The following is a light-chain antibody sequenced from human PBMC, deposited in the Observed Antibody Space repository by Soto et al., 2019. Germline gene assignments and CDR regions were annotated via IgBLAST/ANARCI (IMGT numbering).Light chain of an antibody. J-gene: IGKJ1*01. CDR1: QSVSSS. CDR3: QQYNNWPPWT. Sequence: IVMTQSPATLSLSPGESATLSCKASQSVSSSLAWYQQKPGQAPSLLIYGASIRATGIPARFSGSGSGTDFTLTISSLQSEDFAVYYCQQYNNWPPWTFGPGTKVDIK. V-gene: IGKV3-15*01. CDR2: GAS.